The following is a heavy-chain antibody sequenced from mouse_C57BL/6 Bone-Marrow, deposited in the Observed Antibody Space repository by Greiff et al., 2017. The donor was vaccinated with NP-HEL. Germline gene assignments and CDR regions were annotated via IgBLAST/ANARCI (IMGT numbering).Heavy chain of an antibody. J-gene: IGHJ2*01. CDR3: ARDYGSSSGDY. V-gene: IGHV1-76*01. CDR2: IYPGSGNT. D-gene: IGHD1-1*01. Sequence: VQLQQSGAELVRPGASVKLSCKASGYTFTDYYINWVKQRPGQGLEWIARIYPGSGNTYYNEKFKGKATLTAEKSSSTAYMQLSSLTSEDSAVYFGARDYGSSSGDYWGQGTTLTVSS. CDR1: GYTFTDYY.